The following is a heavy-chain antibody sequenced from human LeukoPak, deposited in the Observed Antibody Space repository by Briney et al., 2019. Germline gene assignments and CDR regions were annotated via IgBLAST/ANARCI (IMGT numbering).Heavy chain of an antibody. CDR3: AKEFVVGATALEYFDY. CDR1: GFTFSSYA. J-gene: IGHJ4*02. D-gene: IGHD1-26*01. Sequence: PGGSLRLSCAAPGFTFSSYAMSWVRQAPGKGLEWVSAISGSGGSTYYADSVKGRFTISRDNSKNTLYLQMNSLRAEDTAVYYCAKEFVVGATALEYFDYWGQGTLVTVSS. V-gene: IGHV3-23*01. CDR2: ISGSGGST.